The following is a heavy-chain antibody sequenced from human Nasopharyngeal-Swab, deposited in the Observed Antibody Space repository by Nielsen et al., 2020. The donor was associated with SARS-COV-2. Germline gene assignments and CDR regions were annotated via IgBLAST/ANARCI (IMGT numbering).Heavy chain of an antibody. CDR1: GFIFSNYW. CDR2: IKQDGSEM. Sequence: GESLKISCAASGFIFSNYWMTWVRQAPGKGLEWVANIKQDGSEMYYVDSVKGRFTISRDNAKNSLYLQMNSLRVEDTAVYYCARDSGSSGWYEVDYWGQGTLVTVSS. V-gene: IGHV3-7*01. CDR3: ARDSGSSGWYEVDY. J-gene: IGHJ4*02. D-gene: IGHD6-19*01.